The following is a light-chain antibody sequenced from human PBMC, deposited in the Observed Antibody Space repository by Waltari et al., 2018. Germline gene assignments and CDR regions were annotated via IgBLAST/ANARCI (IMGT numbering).Light chain of an antibody. CDR2: DAS. J-gene: IGKJ4*01. Sequence: EIVLTQSPGTLSLSPGERATLSCRASQSVSSYLAWYQQKPGQAPRLLIYDASNRATGIPARFSGSGSGTDLTLTISSLEPEDFAVYYCQQRSTWPLTFGGGTKVEIK. CDR1: QSVSSY. V-gene: IGKV3-11*01. CDR3: QQRSTWPLT.